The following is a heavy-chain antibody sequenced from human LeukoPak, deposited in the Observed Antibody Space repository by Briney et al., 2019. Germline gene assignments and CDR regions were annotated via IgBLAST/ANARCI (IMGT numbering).Heavy chain of an antibody. CDR2: IGGRGDNT. J-gene: IGHJ4*02. CDR3: VKNGGDSYGTGHFDY. V-gene: IGHV3-23*01. Sequence: GGSLRLSCAASGFTFSSYAMTWVRQAPGKGLEWVSAIGGRGDNTYYADSVRGRFTISRDNSKSTLYLQMNSLRAEDTAIYYCVKNGGDSYGTGHFDYWGQGTLVTVSS. D-gene: IGHD2-21*02. CDR1: GFTFSSYA.